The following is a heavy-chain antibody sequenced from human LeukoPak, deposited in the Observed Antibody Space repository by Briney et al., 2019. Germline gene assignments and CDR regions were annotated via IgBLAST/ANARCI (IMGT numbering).Heavy chain of an antibody. CDR2: INHSGSA. J-gene: IGHJ6*03. V-gene: IGHV4-34*01. CDR3: ARGQRDYGDYVYYYYYYMDV. D-gene: IGHD4-17*01. Sequence: SETLSLTCAVYGGSFSGYYWSWIRQPPGRGLEWIGEINHSGSANYNPSLKSRVTISVDTSKNQFSLKLSSVTAADTAVYYCARGQRDYGDYVYYYYYYMDVWGKGTTVTVSS. CDR1: GGSFSGYY.